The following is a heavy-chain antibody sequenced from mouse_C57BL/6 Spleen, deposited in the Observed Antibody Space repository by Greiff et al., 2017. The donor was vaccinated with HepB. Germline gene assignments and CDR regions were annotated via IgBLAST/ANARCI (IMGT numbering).Heavy chain of an antibody. Sequence: QVQLQQPGAELVKPGASVKLSCKASGYTFTSYWMQWVKQRPGQGLEWIGEIDPSDSYTNYNQKFKGKATLTVDTSSSTAYMQLSSLTSEDSAVYYCASSYYGNDAMDYWGQGTSVTVSS. V-gene: IGHV1-50*01. J-gene: IGHJ4*01. D-gene: IGHD2-10*01. CDR3: ASSYYGNDAMDY. CDR1: GYTFTSYW. CDR2: IDPSDSYT.